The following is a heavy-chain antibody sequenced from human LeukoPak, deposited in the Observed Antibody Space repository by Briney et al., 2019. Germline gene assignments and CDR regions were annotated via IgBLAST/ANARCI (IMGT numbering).Heavy chain of an antibody. CDR2: IYYSGST. CDR1: GGSISSSSYY. D-gene: IGHD4-17*01. J-gene: IGHJ4*02. Sequence: ETLSLTCTVSGGSISSSSYYWGWIRQPPGKALEWIGSIYYSGSTYYNPSLKSRVTISVDTSKNQFSLKLSSVTAADTAVYYCARVGDYYFDYWGQGTLVTVSS. V-gene: IGHV4-39*07. CDR3: ARVGDYYFDY.